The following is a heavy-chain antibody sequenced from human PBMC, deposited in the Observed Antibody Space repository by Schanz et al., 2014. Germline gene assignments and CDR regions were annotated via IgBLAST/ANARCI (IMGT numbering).Heavy chain of an antibody. CDR3: AKGQGAVINNWYFDL. Sequence: QVQLVESGGGVVQPGRSLRLSCAASGFSFSTYAMHWVRQAPGKGLEWVAVILYDGSKTYYADSVKGRFTISRDNSKNTLSLQMNGLSADDTAIYYCAKGQGAVINNWYFDLWGRGTLVTVSS. CDR1: GFSFSTYA. CDR2: ILYDGSKT. V-gene: IGHV3-33*03. J-gene: IGHJ2*01. D-gene: IGHD2-21*01.